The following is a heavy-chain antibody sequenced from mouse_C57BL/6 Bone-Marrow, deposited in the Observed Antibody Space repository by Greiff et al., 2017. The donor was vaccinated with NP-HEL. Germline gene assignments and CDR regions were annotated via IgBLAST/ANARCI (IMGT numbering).Heavy chain of an antibody. Sequence: EVKLVESGGDLVKPGGSLKLSCAASGFTFSSYGMSWVRQTPDKRLEWVATISSGGSYTYYPDSVKGRFTISRDNAKNTLYLQMSSLKSEDTAMYYCAIPSYYSNGAFAYWGQGTLVTVSA. D-gene: IGHD2-5*01. CDR1: GFTFSSYG. J-gene: IGHJ3*01. CDR2: ISSGGSYT. CDR3: AIPSYYSNGAFAY. V-gene: IGHV5-6*01.